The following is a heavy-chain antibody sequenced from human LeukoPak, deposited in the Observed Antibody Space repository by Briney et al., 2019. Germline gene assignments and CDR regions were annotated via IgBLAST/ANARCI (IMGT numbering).Heavy chain of an antibody. V-gene: IGHV3-9*01. Sequence: GGSLRLPCAASGFTFDDYAMHWVRQAPGKGLEWVSGISWNSGSIDYADSVKGRFTISRDNAKNSLYLQMNSLRPEDTALYYCAKDTYYYGSGSYPPSYYYFYMDGWGKGTTVTVSS. CDR1: GFTFDDYA. CDR3: AKDTYYYGSGSYPPSYYYFYMDG. CDR2: ISWNSGSI. J-gene: IGHJ6*03. D-gene: IGHD3-10*01.